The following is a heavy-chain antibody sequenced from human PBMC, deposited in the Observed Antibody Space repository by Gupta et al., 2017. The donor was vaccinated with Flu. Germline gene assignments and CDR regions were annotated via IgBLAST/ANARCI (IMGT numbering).Heavy chain of an antibody. V-gene: IGHV4-38-2*01. J-gene: IGHJ4*02. CDR2: IYHSGST. CDR3: ARAEYGTVVTPPYFDY. CDR1: GYSISSGYY. Sequence: QVQLQESGPGLVKPSETLSLTCAVSGYSISSGYYWGWIRQPPGKGLEWIGSIYHSGSTYYNPSLKSRVTISVDTSKNQFSLKLSSVTAADTAVYYCARAEYGTVVTPPYFDYWGQGTLVTVSS. D-gene: IGHD4-23*01.